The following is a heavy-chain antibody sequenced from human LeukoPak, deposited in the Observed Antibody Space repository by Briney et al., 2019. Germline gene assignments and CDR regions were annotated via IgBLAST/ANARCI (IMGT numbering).Heavy chain of an antibody. J-gene: IGHJ5*02. D-gene: IGHD2/OR15-2a*01. V-gene: IGHV3-48*04. Sequence: LSGGSLRLSCAASGFTFSSYSMNWVRQAPGKGLEWVSHIGRGITYADSVKGRFTISRDNAKNSVYLQMNSLRAEDTAVYYCAKDRSIIRAPSDHWGQGTLVTVSS. CDR3: AKDRSIIRAPSDH. CDR1: GFTFSSYS. CDR2: IGRGI.